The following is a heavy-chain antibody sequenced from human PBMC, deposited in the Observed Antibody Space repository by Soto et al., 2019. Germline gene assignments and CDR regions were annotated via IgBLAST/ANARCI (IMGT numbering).Heavy chain of an antibody. CDR1: GFTFDDYA. D-gene: IGHD1-1*01. V-gene: IGHV3-9*01. Sequence: PCGSLRLSCAASGFTFDDYAMHWVRQATGKGLEWVSGISWNSGSRGYADSMTGLFTISRDNAKNSLYLQMNRLRAEDTPLYYCAKDTPRTTLDYHYGMDVWGQGTTVTVSS. J-gene: IGHJ6*02. CDR3: AKDTPRTTLDYHYGMDV. CDR2: ISWNSGSR.